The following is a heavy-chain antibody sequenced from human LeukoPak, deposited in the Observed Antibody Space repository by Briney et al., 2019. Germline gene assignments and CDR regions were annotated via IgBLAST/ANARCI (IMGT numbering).Heavy chain of an antibody. D-gene: IGHD6-19*01. V-gene: IGHV4-39*02. CDR2: IYNSGST. CDR1: GGSISSSNYY. CDR3: ARLVAVAGVFDY. J-gene: IGHJ4*02. Sequence: PSETLSLTCTVSGGSISSSNYYWGWIRQPPGRGREGNSSIYNSGSTYYNPALKSRVTISVDASKNLFSLKLSSVTAADTAVYYCARLVAVAGVFDYWGQGTLVTVSS.